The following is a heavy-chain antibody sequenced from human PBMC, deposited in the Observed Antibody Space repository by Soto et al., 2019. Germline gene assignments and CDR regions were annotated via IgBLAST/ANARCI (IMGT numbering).Heavy chain of an antibody. CDR1: GFTFSSYW. CDR3: ARSVGIAARPDAFDI. Sequence: GGSLRLSCAASGFTFSSYWMSWVRQAPGKGLEWVANIKQDGSEKYYVDSVKGRFTISRDNAKNSLYLQMNSLRAEDAAVYYCARSVGIAARPDAFDIWGQGTMVTVSS. CDR2: IKQDGSEK. D-gene: IGHD6-6*01. J-gene: IGHJ3*02. V-gene: IGHV3-7*01.